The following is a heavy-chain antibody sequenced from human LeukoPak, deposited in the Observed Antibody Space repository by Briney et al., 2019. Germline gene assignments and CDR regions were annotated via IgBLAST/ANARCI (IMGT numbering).Heavy chain of an antibody. CDR3: ARTYGGYYYGMDV. J-gene: IGHJ6*02. CDR1: GGSISSSSYY. CDR2: IYYSGIS. D-gene: IGHD3-10*01. V-gene: IGHV4-39*01. Sequence: SETLSLTCTASGGSISSSSYYWGWIRQPPGKGLELISNIYYSGISYYNPSLKSRVTISVDTSKNQFSLNLSSVTAADTAVYYCARTYGGYYYGMDVWGQGTTVTVSS.